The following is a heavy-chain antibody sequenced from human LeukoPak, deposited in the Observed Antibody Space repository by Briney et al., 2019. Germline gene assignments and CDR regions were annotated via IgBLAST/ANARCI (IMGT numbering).Heavy chain of an antibody. Sequence: GASVKVSCKASGYTFTTYGISWVRQAPGHGLEWMGWISTFNGHTNYAQSRQDRVTMTTDTSTSTVYMELSSLISDDTAVYYCARFGLGKHIEVAGIPFDIWGQGTMVTVSS. CDR1: GYTFTTYG. CDR3: ARFGLGKHIEVAGIPFDI. D-gene: IGHD6-19*01. CDR2: ISTFNGHT. V-gene: IGHV1-18*01. J-gene: IGHJ3*02.